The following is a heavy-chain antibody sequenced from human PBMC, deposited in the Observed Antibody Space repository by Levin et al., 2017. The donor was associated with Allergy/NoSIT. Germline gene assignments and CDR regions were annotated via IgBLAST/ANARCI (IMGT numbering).Heavy chain of an antibody. CDR2: IYSGGST. V-gene: IGHV3-53*01. D-gene: IGHD2-15*01. CDR1: GFTVSSNY. CDR3: ASGLLIFDY. J-gene: IGHJ4*02. Sequence: GESLKISCAASGFTVSSNYMSWVRQAPGKGLEWVSVIYSGGSTYYADSVKGRFTISRDNSKNTLYLQMNSLRAEDTAVYYCASGLLIFDYWGQGTLVTVSS.